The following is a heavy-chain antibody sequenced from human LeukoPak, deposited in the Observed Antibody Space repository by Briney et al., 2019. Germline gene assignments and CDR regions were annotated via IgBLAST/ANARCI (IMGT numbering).Heavy chain of an antibody. Sequence: PSETLSLTCAVYGGSFSGYYWSWIRQPPGKGLEWIGEINHSGSTNYNPSLKSRVTISVDTSKNQFSLKLSSVTAADTAVYYCARKKGAATRAWVDPWGQGTLVTVSS. CDR3: ARKKGAATRAWVDP. J-gene: IGHJ5*02. V-gene: IGHV4-34*01. CDR1: GGSFSGYY. CDR2: INHSGST. D-gene: IGHD2-15*01.